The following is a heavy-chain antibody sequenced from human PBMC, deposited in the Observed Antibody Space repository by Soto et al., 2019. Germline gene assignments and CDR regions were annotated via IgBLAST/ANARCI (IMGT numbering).Heavy chain of an antibody. CDR1: GFAFSTFA. Sequence: LRLSCAASGFAFSTFAMTWVRQAPGKGLEWVAAISVSGNNAYYADSVKGRFSISRDNSQNSVFLQMSSLRADDTAVYYCARDQLRPGILYSLGVLLPEYGLWGQGTLVTVSS. D-gene: IGHD3-22*01. CDR3: ARDQLRPGILYSLGVLLPEYGL. V-gene: IGHV3-23*01. CDR2: ISVSGNNA. J-gene: IGHJ4*02.